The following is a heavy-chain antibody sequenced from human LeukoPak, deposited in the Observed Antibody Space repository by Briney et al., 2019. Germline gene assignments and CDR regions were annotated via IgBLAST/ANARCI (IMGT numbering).Heavy chain of an antibody. V-gene: IGHV3-21*01. CDR3: ARGYSNYGYAFDI. CDR1: GFTFSSYS. J-gene: IGHJ3*02. CDR2: ISSSSIYI. Sequence: PGGSLRLSCAASGFTFSSYSMNWVRQAPGKGLEWVSSISSSSIYIYYSDSMKGRFTISRDNAKNSLFLQMNSLRAEDTAVYYCARGYSNYGYAFDIWGQGTMVTVSS. D-gene: IGHD4-11*01.